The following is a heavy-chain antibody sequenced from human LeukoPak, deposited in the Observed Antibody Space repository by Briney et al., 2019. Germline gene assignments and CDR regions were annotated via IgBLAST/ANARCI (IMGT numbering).Heavy chain of an antibody. CDR3: ATRITMVRGVISYYYMDV. D-gene: IGHD3-10*01. Sequence: SVKVSCKASGGTFSSYAINWVRQAPGQGLEWMGGIIPIFGTANYAQKFQGRVTITTDESTSTAYMELSSLRSEDTAVYYCATRITMVRGVISYYYMDVWGKGTTVTVSS. J-gene: IGHJ6*03. CDR2: IIPIFGTA. V-gene: IGHV1-69*05. CDR1: GGTFSSYA.